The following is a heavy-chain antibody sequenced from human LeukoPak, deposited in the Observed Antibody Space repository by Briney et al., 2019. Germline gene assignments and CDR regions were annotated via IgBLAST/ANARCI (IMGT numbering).Heavy chain of an antibody. CDR3: ARSGSTGYSLDY. Sequence: GASVKVSCKASGYSFTGYFIHWVRQAPGQGLGWMGCIDPNSGDTKYARKFQGRVSMPRDTSTRTAYMELSRLRSDDTAVYFCARSGSTGYSLDYWGQGTLVTVSS. CDR1: GYSFTGYF. V-gene: IGHV1-2*02. CDR2: IDPNSGDT. D-gene: IGHD3-22*01. J-gene: IGHJ4*02.